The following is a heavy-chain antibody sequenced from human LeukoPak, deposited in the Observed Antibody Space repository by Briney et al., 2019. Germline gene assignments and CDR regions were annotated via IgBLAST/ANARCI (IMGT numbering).Heavy chain of an antibody. CDR2: IRSKTDGGAS. J-gene: IGHJ5*02. Sequence: GGSLRLSCAASGFTFSSYWMSWVRQAPGKGLEWVGRIRSKTDGGASEYAAPVKGRFSISRDDSNNTLYLEMISLKAEDTAIYYCTTDVNRFMVTASSWGQGTLVTVSS. V-gene: IGHV3-15*01. CDR3: TTDVNRFMVTASS. CDR1: GFTFSSYW. D-gene: IGHD2-21*02.